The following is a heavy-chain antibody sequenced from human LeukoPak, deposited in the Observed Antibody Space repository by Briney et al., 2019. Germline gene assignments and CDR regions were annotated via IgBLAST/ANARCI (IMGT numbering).Heavy chain of an antibody. V-gene: IGHV1-18*01. Sequence: GSLTLTCAASGGSFTSSNRRCGGRPPRGKGQEWRGVIAYNGNTNYAQKLQGRVTMTTDTSTSTAYMELRSLRSDDTAVYYCARGAGWELLGNFDYWGQGTLVTVSS. CDR1: GGSFTSSN. J-gene: IGHJ4*02. CDR3: ARGAGWELLGNFDY. D-gene: IGHD1-26*01. CDR2: VIAYNGNT.